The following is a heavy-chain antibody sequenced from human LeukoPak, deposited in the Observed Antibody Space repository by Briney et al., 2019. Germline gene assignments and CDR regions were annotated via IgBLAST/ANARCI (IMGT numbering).Heavy chain of an antibody. J-gene: IGHJ5*02. V-gene: IGHV4-38-2*02. CDR3: ARVVSQYVDYAWIVNWFDP. CDR2: IYHSGST. Sequence: PSETLSLTCTVSGYSISSGYYWAWIRQPPGKGLEWIGTIYHSGSTYYNPSLKSGVTISVDTSKNQFSLKLSSVIAADTALYYCARVVSQYVDYAWIVNWFDPWGQGTLVTVSS. D-gene: IGHD4-17*01. CDR1: GYSISSGYY.